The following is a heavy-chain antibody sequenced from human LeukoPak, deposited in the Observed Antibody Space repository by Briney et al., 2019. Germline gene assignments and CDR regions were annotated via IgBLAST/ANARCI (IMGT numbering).Heavy chain of an antibody. J-gene: IGHJ4*02. V-gene: IGHV3-7*01. CDR1: GFTFTTFW. CDR3: ADPGVGF. CDR2: IKQDGSET. Sequence: GGSLRLSCVASGFTFTTFWMSWVRQAPGKGLEWVANIKQDGSETSYVDSVKGRFTISRDNAKNSLYLLMNNLGVEDTAVYYCADPGVGFWGQGTLVTVSS. D-gene: IGHD2-8*01.